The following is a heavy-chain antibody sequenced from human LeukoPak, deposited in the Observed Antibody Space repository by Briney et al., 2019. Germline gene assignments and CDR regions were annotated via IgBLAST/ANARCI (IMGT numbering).Heavy chain of an antibody. CDR2: INHSGST. Sequence: PSETLSLTCAVYGGSFSGYYWSWIRQPPGKGLEWVGEINHSGSTNYNPSLKSRVTISVDTSKNQFSLKLSSVTAADTAVHYCAAELYYFDYWGQGTLVTVSS. CDR1: GGSFSGYY. V-gene: IGHV4-34*01. J-gene: IGHJ4*02. D-gene: IGHD1-1*01. CDR3: AAELYYFDY.